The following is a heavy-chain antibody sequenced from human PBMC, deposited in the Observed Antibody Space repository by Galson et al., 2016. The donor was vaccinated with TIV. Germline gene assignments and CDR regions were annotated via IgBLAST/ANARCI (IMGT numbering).Heavy chain of an antibody. D-gene: IGHD3-22*01. Sequence: SVKVSCKASGYMFITYYIHWVRQAPGHGLEWMGRINPNSGGSNSAQKFQGRVTMTNDTSISTAYMELSGLTSDDTAVYYCAQAFYYDSSAYYFHFWGQGTLVSVSS. CDR1: GYMFITYY. V-gene: IGHV1-2*06. CDR2: INPNSGGS. J-gene: IGHJ4*02. CDR3: AQAFYYDSSAYYFHF.